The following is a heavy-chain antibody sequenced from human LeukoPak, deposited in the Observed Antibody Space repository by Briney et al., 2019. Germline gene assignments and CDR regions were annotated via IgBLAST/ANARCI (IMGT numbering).Heavy chain of an antibody. CDR3: AKGWFGGKDFYT. Sequence: GGTLRLSCAASGFTFSSYWMSWVRQSAGKGLESLASIKHDGSEKYYVDSVKARVTIPRDNAKNSLYLQRNSLRAEDTAMYYCAKGWFGGKDFYTWGQGNLVSVSS. CDR2: IKHDGSEK. V-gene: IGHV3-7*03. J-gene: IGHJ4*02. CDR1: GFTFSSYW. D-gene: IGHD3-10*01.